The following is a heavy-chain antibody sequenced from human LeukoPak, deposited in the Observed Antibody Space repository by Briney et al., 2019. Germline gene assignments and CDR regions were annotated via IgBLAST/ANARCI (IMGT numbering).Heavy chain of an antibody. Sequence: ASVKVSCKVSGYTLTELSMHWVRQAPGKGLEWMGWISAYNGNTNYAQKLQGRVTMTTDTSTSTAYMELRSLRSDDTAVYYCARDGNMAVGANDYWGQGTLVTVSS. CDR1: GYTLTELS. CDR2: ISAYNGNT. J-gene: IGHJ4*02. D-gene: IGHD1-26*01. CDR3: ARDGNMAVGANDY. V-gene: IGHV1-18*01.